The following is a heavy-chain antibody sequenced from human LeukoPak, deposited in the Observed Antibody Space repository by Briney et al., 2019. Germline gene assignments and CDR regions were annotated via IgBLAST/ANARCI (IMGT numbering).Heavy chain of an antibody. Sequence: GGSLRLSCAASGFTFSSYDMNWVRQAPGKGLEWVSSISSSSSYVHYADSVKGRFTISRDNAKNSLYLQMNSLRAEDTAVYYCARVRSSWYDAFDIWGQGTMVTVSS. CDR2: ISSSSSYV. V-gene: IGHV3-21*01. CDR3: ARVRSSWYDAFDI. D-gene: IGHD6-13*01. J-gene: IGHJ3*02. CDR1: GFTFSSYD.